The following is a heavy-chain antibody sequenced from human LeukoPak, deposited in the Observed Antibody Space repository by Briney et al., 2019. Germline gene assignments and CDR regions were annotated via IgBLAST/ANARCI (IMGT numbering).Heavy chain of an antibody. CDR3: ARDFPGIAMAGTFDY. Sequence: ASVKVSCKASGYTFTSYGISWVRQAPGQGLEWMGWISAYNGDTNYAQNLQGRVTTTTDTSTNTAYMELRSLRSDDTAVYYCARDFPGIAMAGTFDYWGQGTLVTVSS. D-gene: IGHD6-19*01. CDR1: GYTFTSYG. V-gene: IGHV1-18*01. J-gene: IGHJ4*02. CDR2: ISAYNGDT.